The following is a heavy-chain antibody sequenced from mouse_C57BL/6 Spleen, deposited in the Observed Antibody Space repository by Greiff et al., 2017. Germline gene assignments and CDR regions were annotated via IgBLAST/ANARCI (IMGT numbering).Heavy chain of an antibody. CDR1: GYTFTSYW. J-gene: IGHJ4*01. CDR3: ARTCTDYAMDY. V-gene: IGHV1-52*01. CDR2: IDPSDSDT. Sequence: QVQLQQPGAELVRPGSSVKLSCKASGYTFTSYWMHWVKQRPIQGLEWIGNIDPSDSDTHYNQKFKDKATLTVDKSSRTAYMQLSSLTSEDSAVYYCARTCTDYAMDYWGQGTSVTVSS.